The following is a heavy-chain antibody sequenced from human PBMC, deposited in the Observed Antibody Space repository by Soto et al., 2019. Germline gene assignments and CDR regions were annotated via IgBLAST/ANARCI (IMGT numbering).Heavy chain of an antibody. J-gene: IGHJ6*02. D-gene: IGHD3-10*01. CDR1: GFTFSSYG. Sequence: QVQLVESGGGVVQPGRSLRLSCAASGFTFSSYGMHWVRQAPGKGLEWVAVIWYDGSNKYYADSVKGRFTISRDNSKNTLYLQMNSLRAEDTAVYYCARDLTGELWINYYYYYGMDVWGQGTTVTVSS. V-gene: IGHV3-33*01. CDR2: IWYDGSNK. CDR3: ARDLTGELWINYYYYYGMDV.